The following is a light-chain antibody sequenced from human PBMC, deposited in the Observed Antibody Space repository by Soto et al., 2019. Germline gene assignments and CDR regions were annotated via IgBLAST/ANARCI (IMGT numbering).Light chain of an antibody. V-gene: IGKV3-20*01. CDR1: QSISSSF. CDR2: SAS. Sequence: ETVLTQSPGTLSLSPGERATLSCRASQSISSSFLAWYQQTPGHSPRLLIYSASTRAPGVPYMFSGSASVTDFTLTISRLEPEDFAVYYCQTYNYAPHTFGQGTKL. CDR3: QTYNYAPHT. J-gene: IGKJ2*01.